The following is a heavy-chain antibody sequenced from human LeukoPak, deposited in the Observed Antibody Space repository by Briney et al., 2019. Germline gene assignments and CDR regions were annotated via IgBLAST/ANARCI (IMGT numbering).Heavy chain of an antibody. CDR2: INHSGST. CDR1: GGPFSGYY. CDR3: ARGVGLRLGELSFYYLDY. J-gene: IGHJ4*02. D-gene: IGHD3-16*02. Sequence: SETLSLTCAVYGGPFSGYYWRWIRQPPGRGLEWIGEINHSGSTNYNPSLKSRVTISVDTSKNQFSLKLSSVTAADTAVYYCARGVGLRLGELSFYYLDYWGQGTLVTVSS. V-gene: IGHV4-34*01.